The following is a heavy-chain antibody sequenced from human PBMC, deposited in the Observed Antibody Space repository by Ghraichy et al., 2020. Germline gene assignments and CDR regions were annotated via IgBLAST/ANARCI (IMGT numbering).Heavy chain of an antibody. CDR1: GFTFSTYW. CDR3: ARDQEYNDFWSGYGY. Sequence: GGSLRLSCAASGFTFSTYWMSWVRQAPGKGLEWVSNIKKDGSETYYVDSVKGRFTISRDNAKNSLYQQMNSQRAEDSAVYYCARDQEYNDFWSGYGYCGQGTSVTVS. J-gene: IGHJ4*02. V-gene: IGHV3-7*01. D-gene: IGHD3/OR15-3a*01. CDR2: IKKDGSET.